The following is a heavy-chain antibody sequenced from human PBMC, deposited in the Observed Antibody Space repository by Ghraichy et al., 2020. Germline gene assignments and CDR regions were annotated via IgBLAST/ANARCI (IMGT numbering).Heavy chain of an antibody. V-gene: IGHV4-34*01. CDR3: ARACSTYYDYVWGSYRHGYFDY. Sequence: SETLSLTCAVYGGSFSGYYWSWIRQPPGKGLECIGEINHSGSTNYNPSLKSRVTISVDTSKNQFSLKLSSVTAADTAVYYCARACSTYYDYVWGSYRHGYFDYWGQGTLVTVSS. J-gene: IGHJ4*02. CDR1: GGSFSGYY. D-gene: IGHD3-16*02. CDR2: INHSGST.